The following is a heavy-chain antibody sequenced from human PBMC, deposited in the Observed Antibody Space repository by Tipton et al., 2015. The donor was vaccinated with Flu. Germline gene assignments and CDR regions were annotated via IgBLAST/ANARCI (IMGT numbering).Heavy chain of an antibody. D-gene: IGHD2-8*01. CDR2: IDNEGTHT. V-gene: IGHV3-21*01. Sequence: SLRLSCAASGFTFNNYHMKWVRQAPGKGLEWVSSIDNEGTHTFYADSSTGRFTISRDNAKNSLFLQMNSLRVDDTAVYYCARSNNGEDFWGQGSLVIVSS. J-gene: IGHJ4*02. CDR3: ARSNNGEDF. CDR1: GFTFNNYH.